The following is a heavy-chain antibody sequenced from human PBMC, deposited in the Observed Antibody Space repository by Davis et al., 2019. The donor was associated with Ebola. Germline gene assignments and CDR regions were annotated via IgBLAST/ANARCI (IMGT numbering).Heavy chain of an antibody. D-gene: IGHD5-12*01. V-gene: IGHV1-69*04. CDR1: AGTFSSYA. Sequence: SVKVSCKASAGTFSSYAISWVRQAPGHGLEWMVRNIPILGIANYAQKFQGRVTITRGTSASTAYMELSSLRSEDTAVYYCVRNRPLTIKPGNWWFDPWGQGTLVTVSS. CDR3: VRNRPLTIKPGNWWFDP. CDR2: NIPILGIA. J-gene: IGHJ5*02.